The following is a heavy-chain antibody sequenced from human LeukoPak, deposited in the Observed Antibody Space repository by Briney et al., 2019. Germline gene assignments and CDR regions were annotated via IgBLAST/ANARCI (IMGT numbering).Heavy chain of an antibody. J-gene: IGHJ4*02. D-gene: IGHD1-26*01. CDR3: AKQSGSYYSWYFDY. CDR2: INHSGST. CDR1: GGSFSGYY. Sequence: SETLSLTCAVYGGSFSGYYWSWIRQPPGKGLEWIGEINHSGSTNYNPSLKSRVTMSVDTSKNQFSLKLSSVTAADTAIYYCAKQSGSYYSWYFDYWGQGILVTVSS. V-gene: IGHV4-34*01.